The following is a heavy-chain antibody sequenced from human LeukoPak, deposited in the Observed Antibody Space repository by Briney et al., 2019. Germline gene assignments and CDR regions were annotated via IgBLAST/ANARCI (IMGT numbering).Heavy chain of an antibody. D-gene: IGHD2-2*01. CDR2: MNPNNGNT. CDR1: GYTFTSYD. CDR3: ARGGDIVVVPAAIVGP. V-gene: IGHV1-8*01. Sequence: GASVKVSCTASGYTFTSYDINWVRQASGQGLEWMGWMNPNNGNTGYPQKFQGRVTMTRNTSISTAYLELSSLRSEDTAVYYCARGGDIVVVPAAIVGPWGQGTLVTVSS. J-gene: IGHJ5*02.